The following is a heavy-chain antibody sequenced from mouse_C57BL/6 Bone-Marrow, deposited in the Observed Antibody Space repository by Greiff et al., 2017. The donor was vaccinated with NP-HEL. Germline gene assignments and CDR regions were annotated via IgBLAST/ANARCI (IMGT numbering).Heavy chain of an antibody. J-gene: IGHJ1*03. V-gene: IGHV2-2*01. CDR1: GFSLTSYG. CDR2: IWSGGST. CDR3: ARVCSYFDV. Sequence: VQLQQSGPGLVQPSQSLSITCTVSGFSLTSYGVHWVRQSPGKGLEWLGVIWSGGSTDYNAAFISRLSISKDNSKSQVFFKMNSLQADDTAIYYCARVCSYFDVWGTGTTVTVSS.